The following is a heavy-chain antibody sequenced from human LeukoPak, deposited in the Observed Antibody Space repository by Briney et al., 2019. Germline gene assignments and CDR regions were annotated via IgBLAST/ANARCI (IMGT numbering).Heavy chain of an antibody. CDR2: IKEDGSEK. J-gene: IGHJ6*02. Sequence: GGSLRLSCAASGFTFSSCWMTWVRQAAGKGLEWVANIKEDGSEKYYVDSVKGRFTISRDNAKNSLYLQMNSLSPEDTAVYYCAKASIIGGYASPGRTGNYFGMDVWGRGTTVTVSS. CDR3: AKASIIGGYASPGRTGNYFGMDV. CDR1: GFTFSSCW. V-gene: IGHV3-7*05. D-gene: IGHD5-12*01.